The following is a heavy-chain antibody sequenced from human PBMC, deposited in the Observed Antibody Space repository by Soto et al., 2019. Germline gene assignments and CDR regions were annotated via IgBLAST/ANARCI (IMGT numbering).Heavy chain of an antibody. Sequence: SETLSLTCTVSGGSISSYYWSWIRQPPGMGLEWIGYIYYSGSTNYNPSLKSRVTISVDTSKNQFSLKLSSVTAADTAVYYCAKARAQYYDFWSGYPVDYWGQGTLVTVSS. CDR2: IYYSGST. J-gene: IGHJ4*02. CDR3: AKARAQYYDFWSGYPVDY. CDR1: GGSISSYY. D-gene: IGHD3-3*01. V-gene: IGHV4-59*01.